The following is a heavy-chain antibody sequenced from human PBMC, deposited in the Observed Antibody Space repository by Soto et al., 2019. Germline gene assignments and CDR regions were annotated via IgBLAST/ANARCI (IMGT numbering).Heavy chain of an antibody. CDR2: IYYSGST. CDR3: ARDDYGGNSGAFDI. J-gene: IGHJ3*02. Sequence: QVQLQESGPGLVKPSETLYLTCTVSGGSVSSGSYYWSWIRQPPGKGLEWIGYIYYSGSTNYNPSLKSRVTISVDTSKNQFSLKLSSVTAADTAVYYCARDDYGGNSGAFDIWGQGTMVTVSS. V-gene: IGHV4-61*01. CDR1: GGSVSSGSYY. D-gene: IGHD4-17*01.